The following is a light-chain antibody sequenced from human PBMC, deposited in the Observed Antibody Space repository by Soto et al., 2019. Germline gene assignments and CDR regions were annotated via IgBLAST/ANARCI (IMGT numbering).Light chain of an antibody. J-gene: IGLJ3*02. CDR2: SNN. CDR1: SSNIGSET. V-gene: IGLV1-44*01. CDR3: AAWDDSLNGWV. Sequence: QSVLTQPPSTSGTPGQRVTISCSGSSSNIGSETVNWYQQVPGTAPKLLIYSNNQRPSGVPDRFSVSKSGTSASLAIGGLQSEDEAEYYCAAWDDSLNGWVFGGGTKLTVL.